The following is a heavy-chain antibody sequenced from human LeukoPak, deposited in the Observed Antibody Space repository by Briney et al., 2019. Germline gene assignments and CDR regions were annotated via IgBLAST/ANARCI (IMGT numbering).Heavy chain of an antibody. CDR2: INPSGGST. CDR3: AKEKPTVVRSGLDH. D-gene: IGHD4-23*01. CDR1: GYTFTNYY. V-gene: IGHV1-46*01. Sequence: GASVKVSCKASGYTFTNYYIYWVRQAPGQGLEWMGMINPSGGSTIYAQKFQDRVSMTRDTSTSTVYLELSTLRPNDTATYYCAKEKPTVVRSGLDHWGQGTLVTVSS. J-gene: IGHJ4*02.